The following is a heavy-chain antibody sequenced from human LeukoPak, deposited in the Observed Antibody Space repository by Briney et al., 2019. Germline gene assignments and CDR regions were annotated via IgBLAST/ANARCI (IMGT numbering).Heavy chain of an antibody. Sequence: GGSLRLSCAASGFTFSNYAMSWVRQAPGKGLEWVSTISGSGGSTHYADSVKGRFTISRDNSKDTLYLQMNSLRAEDTAVYYCARDGVGAVDYWGQGTLVTVSS. CDR2: ISGSGGST. V-gene: IGHV3-23*01. CDR3: ARDGVGAVDY. CDR1: GFTFSNYA. J-gene: IGHJ4*02. D-gene: IGHD1-26*01.